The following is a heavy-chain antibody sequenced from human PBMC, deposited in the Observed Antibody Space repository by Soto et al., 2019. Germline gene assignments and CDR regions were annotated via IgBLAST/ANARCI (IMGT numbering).Heavy chain of an antibody. D-gene: IGHD6-13*01. V-gene: IGHV3-7*03. J-gene: IGHJ6*03. CDR3: ARGSSIRWHYYYSYMDV. Sequence: GGSLRLSCAASGFTFSSYWMSWVRQAPGKGLEWVANIKQDGSEKYYVDSVKGRFTISRDNAKTSLYLQMNSLRDEDTAVYYCARGSSIRWHYYYSYMDVWGKGTTVNVSS. CDR1: GFTFSSYW. CDR2: IKQDGSEK.